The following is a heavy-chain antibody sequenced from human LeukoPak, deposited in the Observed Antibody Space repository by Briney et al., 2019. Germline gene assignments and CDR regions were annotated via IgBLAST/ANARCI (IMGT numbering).Heavy chain of an antibody. CDR1: GYTFTGYY. CDR2: INPNSGGT. Sequence: GASVKVSCKASGYTFTGYYMHWVRQAPGQGLEWMGWINPNSGGTNYAQKFQGRVTMTRDTSISTAYMELSRLRSDDTAVYYCAGDRVVVVTAIHSYYYYGMDVWGQGTTVTVSS. J-gene: IGHJ6*02. V-gene: IGHV1-2*02. D-gene: IGHD2-21*02. CDR3: AGDRVVVVTAIHSYYYYGMDV.